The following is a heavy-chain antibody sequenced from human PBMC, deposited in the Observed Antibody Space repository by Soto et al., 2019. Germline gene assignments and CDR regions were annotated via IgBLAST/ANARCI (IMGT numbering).Heavy chain of an antibody. V-gene: IGHV1-46*01. CDR2: INPSGGST. D-gene: IGHD2-15*01. CDR3: ARDRACSGGSCYYSGYDY. J-gene: IGHJ4*02. CDR1: GYTFTSYY. Sequence: QVQLVQSGAEVKKPGASVKVSCKASGYTFTSYYMHWVRQAPGQGLEWLGIINPSGGSTSYAQKFQGRVTMTRDTSTRTGYMELSSLRSEDTAVYYCARDRACSGGSCYYSGYDYWGQATLVTVSS.